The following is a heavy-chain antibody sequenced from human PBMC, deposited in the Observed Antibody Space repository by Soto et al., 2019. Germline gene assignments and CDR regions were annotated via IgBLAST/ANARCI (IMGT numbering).Heavy chain of an antibody. CDR2: ITGSGGRT. D-gene: IGHD7-27*01. CDR1: GFTFSNYA. J-gene: IGHJ4*02. Sequence: EVNLLESGGGLVQPGGSLRLSCAASGFTFSNYAMSWVRQASGTGLEWVSGITGSGGRTYYAASVKGRFTISRDNTKHTLYLQMNSLRTEDTGVYYCVSQPHWARPFESWGQGTLVNVSS. CDR3: VSQPHWARPFES. V-gene: IGHV3-23*01.